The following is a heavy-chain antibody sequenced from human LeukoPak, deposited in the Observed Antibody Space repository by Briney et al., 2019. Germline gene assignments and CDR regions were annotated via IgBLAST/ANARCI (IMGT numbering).Heavy chain of an antibody. J-gene: IGHJ3*02. CDR3: AKDVTYYYDSSGYFDI. Sequence: PGGSLRLSCAASGFTFSSYAMSWVRQAPGKGLEWVSAISGSGGSTYYADSVKGRFTISRDNSKNTLYLQMNSLRAEDTAVYYCAKDVTYYYDSSGYFDIWGQGTMVTVSS. D-gene: IGHD3-22*01. CDR1: GFTFSSYA. CDR2: ISGSGGST. V-gene: IGHV3-23*01.